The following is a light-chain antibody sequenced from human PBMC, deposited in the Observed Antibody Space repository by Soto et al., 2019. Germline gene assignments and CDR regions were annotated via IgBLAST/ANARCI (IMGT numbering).Light chain of an antibody. CDR2: WAS. V-gene: IGKV4-1*01. CDR3: QQYLDLLT. J-gene: IGKJ4*01. CDR1: QSVLYSSNNKDS. Sequence: DIVMTQSPGSLAVSLGERATINCRSSQSVLYSSNNKDSIAWYQQKPGQPPRLLIYWASTLESGVPDRFSGSGSGTDFTLTISRRQAEDVAVYYCQQYLDLLTFGGGTKVEIK.